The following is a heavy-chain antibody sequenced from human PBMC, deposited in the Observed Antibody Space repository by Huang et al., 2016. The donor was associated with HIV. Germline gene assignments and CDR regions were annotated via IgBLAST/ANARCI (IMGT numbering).Heavy chain of an antibody. CDR3: AKDRGDGYSGYDYDY. Sequence: EVQLWESGGTLVQPGGSLRLSCGASGFPFSNYAMSWVRQAPGKGLEWGALISGSSGTIYDADSVKGRFTISRDNVKKTVYLQMNSLRVEDAAVYYCAKDRGDGYSGYDYDYWGQGTLVTVSS. CDR1: GFPFSNYA. V-gene: IGHV3-23*01. J-gene: IGHJ4*02. D-gene: IGHD5-12*01. CDR2: ISGSSGTI.